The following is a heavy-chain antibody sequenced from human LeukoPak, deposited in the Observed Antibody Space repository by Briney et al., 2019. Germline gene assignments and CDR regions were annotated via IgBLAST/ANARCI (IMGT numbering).Heavy chain of an antibody. CDR3: ARDRGYSSSHPWYFDL. D-gene: IGHD6-13*01. CDR1: GGSISRGSYF. J-gene: IGHJ2*01. CDR2: FYTSATP. Sequence: PSQTLSLTCTVSGGSISRGSYFWSWIRQPAGKGLEWIGRFYTSATPNYNPSLKSRVTISVDTSRNQFSLKLSSVTPADTAMYYCARDRGYSSSHPWYFDLWGRGTLVTVSS. V-gene: IGHV4-61*02.